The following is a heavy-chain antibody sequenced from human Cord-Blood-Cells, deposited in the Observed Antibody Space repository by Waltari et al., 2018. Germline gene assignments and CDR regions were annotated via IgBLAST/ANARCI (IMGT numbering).Heavy chain of an antibody. CDR3: ARVPSTGDRGFRDD. CDR1: GYTFTSYD. CDR2: MNPKSGNT. Sequence: QVQLVQLGAELNKPEPSVKVSCKASGYTFTSYDFNCVRQATRQGLEWMGWMNPKSGNTGYAQKFQGRVTMTRNTSISTAYMELSSLRSEDTAVYYCARVPSTGDRGFRDDWGQGTLVTVSS. J-gene: IGHJ4*02. D-gene: IGHD7-27*01. V-gene: IGHV1-8*01.